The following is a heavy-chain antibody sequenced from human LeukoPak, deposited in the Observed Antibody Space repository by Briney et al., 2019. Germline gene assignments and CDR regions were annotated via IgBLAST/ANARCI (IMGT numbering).Heavy chain of an antibody. CDR2: IYYSGST. Sequence: SETLSLTCTVSGVSISSYYWSWIRQPPGKGLERIGYIYYSGSTYYNPSLKSRVTISVDTSKNQFSLKLTSVTAADTAVYYCARDSRYGEPSYWGQGTLVTVSS. V-gene: IGHV4-59*12. CDR3: ARDSRYGEPSY. CDR1: GVSISSYY. J-gene: IGHJ4*02. D-gene: IGHD4-17*01.